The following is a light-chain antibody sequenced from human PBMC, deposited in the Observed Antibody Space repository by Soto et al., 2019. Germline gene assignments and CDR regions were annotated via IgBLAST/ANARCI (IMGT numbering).Light chain of an antibody. CDR2: EIS. Sequence: QSALTQPASVSGSPGQSITISCSGTSSDVRNYKYVSWYQQHPGKAPKLMIYEISKRPSGVSNRFSGSKSGNTASLTISGLQAEDEADYYCQSYDADFVIFGGGTKVTVL. J-gene: IGLJ2*01. CDR1: SSDVRNYKY. V-gene: IGLV2-14*01. CDR3: QSYDADFVI.